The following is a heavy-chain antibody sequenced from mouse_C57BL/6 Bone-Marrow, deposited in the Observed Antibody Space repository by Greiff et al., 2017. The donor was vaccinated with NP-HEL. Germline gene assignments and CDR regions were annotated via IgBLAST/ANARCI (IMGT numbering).Heavy chain of an antibody. Sequence: VQLQQSGAELVRPGASVKLSCTASGFNIKDDYMHWVKQRPEQGLEWIGWIDPENGDTEYASKFQGKATITADTSSNTAYLQLSSLTSEDTAVYYCTTYYCGSSPSFYYAMDYWGQGTSVTVSS. D-gene: IGHD1-1*01. CDR3: TTYYCGSSPSFYYAMDY. CDR1: GFNIKDDY. CDR2: IDPENGDT. V-gene: IGHV14-4*01. J-gene: IGHJ4*01.